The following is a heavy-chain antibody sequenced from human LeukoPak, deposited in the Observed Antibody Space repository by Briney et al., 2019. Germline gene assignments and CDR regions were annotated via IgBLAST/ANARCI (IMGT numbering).Heavy chain of an antibody. V-gene: IGHV4-4*07. CDR2: IYTSGST. CDR3: ARDLLAGGSFSFDI. Sequence: PSETLSLTCTVSGGSISSYYWSWIRQPAGKGREWIGRIYTSGSTNYNPSLKSRVTMSVDTSKNQFSLKLSSVTAADTAVYYCARDLLAGGSFSFDIWGQGTMVTVSS. D-gene: IGHD1-26*01. CDR1: GGSISSYY. J-gene: IGHJ3*02.